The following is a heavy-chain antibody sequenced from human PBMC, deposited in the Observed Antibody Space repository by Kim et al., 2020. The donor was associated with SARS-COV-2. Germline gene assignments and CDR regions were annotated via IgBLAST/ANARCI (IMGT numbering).Heavy chain of an antibody. V-gene: IGHV3-30*02. Sequence: KGRFTIARDNSKNTLYLQMNSLRAEDAAVYYCAKIGEESIAVAGQYYFDYWGQGTLVTVSS. D-gene: IGHD6-19*01. CDR3: AKIGEESIAVAGQYYFDY. J-gene: IGHJ4*02.